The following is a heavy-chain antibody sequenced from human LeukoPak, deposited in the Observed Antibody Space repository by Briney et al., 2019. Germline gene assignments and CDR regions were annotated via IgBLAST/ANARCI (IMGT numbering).Heavy chain of an antibody. CDR2: INSHGGST. CDR3: ARGKVDTAMAIDY. CDR1: GFTFSTYA. V-gene: IGHV3-64*04. J-gene: IGHJ4*02. Sequence: GGSLRLSCSASGFTFSTYAMHWVRQAPGKGLEYVSAINSHGGSTHYADSVKGRFTISRDNAKNTLYLQMNSLRAEDTAVYYCARGKVDTAMAIDYWGQGTLVTVSS. D-gene: IGHD5-18*01.